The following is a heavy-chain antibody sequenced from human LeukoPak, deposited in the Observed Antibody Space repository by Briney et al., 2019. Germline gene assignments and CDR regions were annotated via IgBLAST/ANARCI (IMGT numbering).Heavy chain of an antibody. D-gene: IGHD1-14*01. J-gene: IGHJ4*02. CDR1: GYSISSGYY. CDR2: INHSGST. CDR3: ARDTGVRPRVAHFDY. V-gene: IGHV4-38-2*02. Sequence: PSETLSLTCTVSGYSISSGYYWSWIRQPPGKGLEWIGEINHSGSTNYNPSLKSRVTISVDTSKNQFSLKLSSVTAADTAVYYCARDTGVRPRVAHFDYWGQGTLVTVSS.